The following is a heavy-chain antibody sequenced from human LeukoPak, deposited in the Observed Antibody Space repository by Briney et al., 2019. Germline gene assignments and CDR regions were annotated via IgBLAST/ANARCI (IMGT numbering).Heavy chain of an antibody. J-gene: IGHJ4*02. V-gene: IGHV4-4*07. D-gene: IGHD3-22*01. Sequence: SETLPLTCTVSGGSISSYYWSWIRQPAGKGLEWIGRIYTSGGTNYNPSLKSRVTMSIDTSKNQFSLKLSSVTAADTAVYYCARDYYDSTGYYYALWGQGTLVTVSS. CDR3: ARDYYDSTGYYYAL. CDR2: IYTSGGT. CDR1: GGSISSYY.